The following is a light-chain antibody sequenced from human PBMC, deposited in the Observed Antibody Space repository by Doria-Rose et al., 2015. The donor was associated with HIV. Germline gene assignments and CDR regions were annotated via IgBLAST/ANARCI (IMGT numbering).Light chain of an antibody. CDR3: HQYGTSWT. V-gene: IGKV3-20*01. CDR2: DGF. Sequence: EIVMTQSPGTLSLSPGERATLSCRASQSFSSTYLAWYQQKPGQAPSLLIYDGFTRATGIPDRFSASGSGTDFTLTINRLGPEDFALYYCHQYGTSWTFGQGTKVEI. CDR1: QSFSSTY. J-gene: IGKJ1*01.